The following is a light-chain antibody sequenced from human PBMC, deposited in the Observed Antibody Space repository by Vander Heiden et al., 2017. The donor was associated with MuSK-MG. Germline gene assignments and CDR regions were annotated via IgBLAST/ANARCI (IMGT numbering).Light chain of an antibody. CDR2: GAS. CDR1: QSVSSS. Sequence: DIVMTQSPATLSASPGERATLTCQASQSVSSSLAWFQQKPGQAPRLLIYGASTRATGIPARFSGSGSGTEFTLTISSLQSEDFAVYYCQQYNRVPLTFGGGTKVEI. CDR3: QQYNRVPLT. V-gene: IGKV3-15*01. J-gene: IGKJ4*01.